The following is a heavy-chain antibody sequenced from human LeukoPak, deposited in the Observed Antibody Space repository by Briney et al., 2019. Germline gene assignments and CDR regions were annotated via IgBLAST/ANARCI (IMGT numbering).Heavy chain of an antibody. CDR2: INHSGSS. D-gene: IGHD3-10*01. CDR1: GGSLSGYY. CDR3: ARRGSYYGSGSYFGWFNY. Sequence: SETLSLTCGVYGGSLSGYYWTWIRQPPGKGLEWIGEINHSGSSDYNPSLKSRVTISVDTSKNQFSLKLSSVTAADTAVYYCARRGSYYGSGSYFGWFNYWGQGTLVTVSS. J-gene: IGHJ4*02. V-gene: IGHV4-34*01.